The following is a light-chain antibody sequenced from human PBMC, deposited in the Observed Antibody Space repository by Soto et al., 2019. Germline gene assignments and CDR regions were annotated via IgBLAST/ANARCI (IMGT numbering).Light chain of an antibody. J-gene: IGKJ1*01. CDR3: QQYNNWPPRT. CDR1: QSVSSN. V-gene: IGKV3-15*01. CDR2: GAS. Sequence: EIVLTQSPATLCVSPGERATLSCRASQSVSSNLAWYKQKPGQAPRLLIHGASTRATGIPARFSGSGSGTEFTLTISSLQSEDVAVYYCQQYNNWPPRTFGQGTKVEIK.